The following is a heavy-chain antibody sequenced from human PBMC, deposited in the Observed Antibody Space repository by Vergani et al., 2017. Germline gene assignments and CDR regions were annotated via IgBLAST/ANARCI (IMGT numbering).Heavy chain of an antibody. D-gene: IGHD6-13*01. Sequence: QVQLVESGGGVVQPGRSLRLSCAASGFTFNQYGMHWVRQAPGKGLEWVAVTWYDGNNKQYADSVKGRFTISRDNSKSTMYLQMNSLRAEDTAVYYCARVRDNYSSSWYSYYYYYYGMDVWGQGTTVTVSS. CDR2: TWYDGNNK. V-gene: IGHV3-33*01. J-gene: IGHJ6*02. CDR3: ARVRDNYSSSWYSYYYYYYGMDV. CDR1: GFTFNQYG.